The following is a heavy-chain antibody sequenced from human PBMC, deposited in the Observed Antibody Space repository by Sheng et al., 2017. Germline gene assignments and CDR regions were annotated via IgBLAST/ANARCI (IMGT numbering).Heavy chain of an antibody. CDR1: GGSFSGYY. J-gene: IGHJ4*02. Sequence: QVQLQQWGAGLLKPSETLSLTCAVYGGSFSGYYWSWIRQPPGKGLEWIGEINHSGSTNYNPSLKSRVTISVDTSKNQFSLKLSSVTAADTAVYYCARGHGDWNTRSDYFDYWGQGTLVTVSS. D-gene: IGHD1-1*01. V-gene: IGHV4-34*01. CDR3: ARGHGDWNTRSDYFDY. CDR2: INHSGST.